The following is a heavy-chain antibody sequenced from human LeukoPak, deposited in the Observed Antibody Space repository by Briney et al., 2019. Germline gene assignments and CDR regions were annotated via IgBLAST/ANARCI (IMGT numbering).Heavy chain of an antibody. CDR2: INPTDWST. CDR1: GYTLTRYY. J-gene: IGHJ4*02. V-gene: IGHV1-46*01. Sequence: ASVKVSCKASGYTLTRYYMHWVRQAPGQGLEWMGIINPTDWSTNYAQKLQGRVTMTTDTSTSTAYMELRSLRSDDTAVYYCARVLLIAAAGDYWGQGTLVTVSS. D-gene: IGHD6-13*01. CDR3: ARVLLIAAAGDY.